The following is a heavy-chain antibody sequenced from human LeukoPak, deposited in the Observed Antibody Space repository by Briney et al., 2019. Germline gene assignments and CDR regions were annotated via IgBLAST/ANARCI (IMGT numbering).Heavy chain of an antibody. D-gene: IGHD5-18*01. CDR1: GFTFSDYW. V-gene: IGHV3-7*01. J-gene: IGHJ4*02. CDR3: AKNRTAHDY. CDR2: IHRDGSDK. Sequence: GSLRLSCAASGFTFSDYWMTWVRQAPGKGLEWVANIHRDGSDKYYVDSVKGRFTISRDNAKNSLYLQMNSLRGEDTAVYYCAKNRTAHDYWGQGTLVTVSS.